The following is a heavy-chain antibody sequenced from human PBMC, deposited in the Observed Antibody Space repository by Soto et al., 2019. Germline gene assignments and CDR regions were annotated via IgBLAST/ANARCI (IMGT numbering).Heavy chain of an antibody. V-gene: IGHV3-23*01. CDR1: GFTVTSNG. Sequence: EVKLLESGGGLVQPGGSLRLSCGVSGFTVTSNGVRWVRQAPGKGLEWVSAISPNGQGIWYADSVKGRFTISRDISRNTVFLQMDSLRAEDTAVYYCAKDRQYPRDYCHYWGQGTLVTVSS. J-gene: IGHJ4*02. CDR2: ISPNGQGI. D-gene: IGHD4-4*01. CDR3: AKDRQYPRDYCHY.